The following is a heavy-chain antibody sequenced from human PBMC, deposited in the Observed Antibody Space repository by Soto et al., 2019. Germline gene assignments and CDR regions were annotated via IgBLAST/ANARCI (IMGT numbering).Heavy chain of an antibody. CDR3: ARSYSSGWDWYFDL. J-gene: IGHJ2*01. CDR1: GFTFSSYS. V-gene: IGHV3-48*02. D-gene: IGHD6-19*01. Sequence: EVQLVESGGGLVQPGGSLRLSCAASGFTFSSYSMNWVRQAPGKGLEWVSYISSGSSTIYYADSVKGRFTISRDNAKNSLYLQMNSLRDEDTAVYYCARSYSSGWDWYFDLWGRGTLVTVSS. CDR2: ISSGSSTI.